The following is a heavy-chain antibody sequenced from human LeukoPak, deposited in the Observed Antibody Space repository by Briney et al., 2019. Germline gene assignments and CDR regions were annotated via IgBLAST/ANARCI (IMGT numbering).Heavy chain of an antibody. V-gene: IGHV4-34*01. Sequence: AGTLSLTCAAYGGSFSGYYWRWVRQPPGKGLEWIGEINHSGSTNYNPSLKSRVTISVDTSKNQFSLKLSSVTAADTAVYYCARGHGIAVAGTTDYYGMDVWGQGTTVTVSS. D-gene: IGHD6-19*01. CDR2: INHSGST. CDR3: ARGHGIAVAGTTDYYGMDV. CDR1: GGSFSGYY. J-gene: IGHJ6*02.